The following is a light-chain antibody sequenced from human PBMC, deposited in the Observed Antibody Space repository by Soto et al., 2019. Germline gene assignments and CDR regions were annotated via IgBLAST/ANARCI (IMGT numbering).Light chain of an antibody. CDR2: AAS. V-gene: IGKV1-9*01. CDR3: QQLNSFPIP. CDR1: QGIANF. J-gene: IGKJ3*01. Sequence: IQLTQSPSSLSASVGDRVTISCRASQGIANFLGWYQQKPGKAPKLLIYAASTLQSGVPSRFSGSGSGTDFTLTISSLQPQDFGTYYCQQLNSFPIPFGPETKVYIK.